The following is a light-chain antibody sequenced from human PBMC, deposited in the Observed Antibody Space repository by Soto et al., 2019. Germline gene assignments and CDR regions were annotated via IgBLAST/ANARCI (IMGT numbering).Light chain of an antibody. Sequence: QSVLTEPPWASGTPGQRVTISCSGSSSNIGSNTVNWYQQLPGTAPKLLIYSNNQRPSGVPDRFSGSKSGTSASLAISGLQSEDEADYYCAAWDDSLNGYVFGTGTKVTVL. CDR1: SSNIGSNT. J-gene: IGLJ1*01. CDR3: AAWDDSLNGYV. CDR2: SNN. V-gene: IGLV1-44*01.